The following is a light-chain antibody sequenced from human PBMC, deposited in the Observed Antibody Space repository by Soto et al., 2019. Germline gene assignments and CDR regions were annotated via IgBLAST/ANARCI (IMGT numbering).Light chain of an antibody. J-gene: IGLJ2*01. CDR1: SSDVGSYNL. CDR2: EGS. CDR3: CSYAGGSTFVL. V-gene: IGLV2-23*03. Sequence: QSALTQPASVSGSPGQSITISCTGTSSDVGSYNLVSWYQQHPGKAPKLMIYEGSKRPSGVSNRFSGSKSGNTASLTISGLPAEDEADYYCCSYAGGSTFVLFGGGTKLTVL.